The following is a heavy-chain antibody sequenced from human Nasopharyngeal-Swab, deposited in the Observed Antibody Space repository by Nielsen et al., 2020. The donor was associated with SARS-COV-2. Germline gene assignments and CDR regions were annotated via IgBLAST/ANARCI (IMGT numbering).Heavy chain of an antibody. V-gene: IGHV1-2*02. J-gene: IGHJ6*02. D-gene: IGHD2-2*01. CDR2: INPNSGGT. CDR3: ARPQYQLLNYYYYGMDV. CDR1: GYTFTGYY. Sequence: GGSLRLSCKASGYTFTGYYMHWVRQAPGQGLEWMGWINPNSGGTNYAQKFQGRVTMTRDTSISTAYMELSRLRSDDTAVYYCARPQYQLLNYYYYGMDVWGQGTTVTVSS.